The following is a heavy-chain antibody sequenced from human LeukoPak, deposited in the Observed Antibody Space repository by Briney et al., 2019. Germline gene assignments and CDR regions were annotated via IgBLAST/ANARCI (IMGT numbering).Heavy chain of an antibody. V-gene: IGHV1-69*13. CDR2: IIPIFGTA. CDR1: GGTFSSYA. Sequence: GASVKVSCKASGGTFSSYAISWVRQAPGQGLEWMGGIIPIFGTANYAQKFQGRVTITADESTSTAYMELSSLRSEDTAVYYCATSEAAPYYYYGMDVWGQGTTVTVSS. J-gene: IGHJ6*02. D-gene: IGHD6-6*01. CDR3: ATSEAAPYYYYGMDV.